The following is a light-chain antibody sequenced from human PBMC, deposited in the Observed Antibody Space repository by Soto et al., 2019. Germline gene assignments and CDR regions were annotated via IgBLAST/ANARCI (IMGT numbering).Light chain of an antibody. J-gene: IGKJ1*01. CDR2: AAS. CDR3: RQYYSYPRT. V-gene: IGKV1-8*01. CDR1: QGISSC. Sequence: AIRMTQSPSSLSASTGDRVTITCRASQGISSCLAWYQQKPGKAPKLLIYAASTLQSGLPSRFSGNGSGTDFTLNLSSRQYEYFATYYCRQYYSYPRTCGQGTKVEI.